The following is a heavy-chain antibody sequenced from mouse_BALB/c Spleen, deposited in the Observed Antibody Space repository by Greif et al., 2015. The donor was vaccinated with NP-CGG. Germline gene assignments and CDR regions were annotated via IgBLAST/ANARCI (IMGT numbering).Heavy chain of an antibody. V-gene: IGHV1-18*01. CDR1: GYTFTDYN. CDR3: ARYSLSSLYYAMDY. J-gene: IGHJ4*01. Sequence: VQLQQSGPELVKPGASVKIPCKASGYTFTDYNMDWVKQSHGKSLEWIGDINPNNGGTIYNQKFEGKATLTVDKSSSTAYMELRSLTSEDTAVYYCARYSLSSLYYAMDYWGQGTSVTVSS. CDR2: INPNNGGT. D-gene: IGHD1-1*01.